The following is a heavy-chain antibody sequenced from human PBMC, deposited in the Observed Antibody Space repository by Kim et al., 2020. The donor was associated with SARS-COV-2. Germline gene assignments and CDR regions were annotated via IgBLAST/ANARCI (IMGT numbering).Heavy chain of an antibody. CDR3: ARGESIAACSDY. Sequence: GGSLRLSCAASGFTFSSYAMHWVRQAPGKGLEWVAVISYDGSNKYYADSVKGRFTISRDNSKNTLYLQMNSLRAEDTAVYYCARGESIAACSDYWGQGTLVTVSS. D-gene: IGHD6-6*01. CDR1: GFTFSSYA. CDR2: ISYDGSNK. J-gene: IGHJ4*02. V-gene: IGHV3-30-3*01.